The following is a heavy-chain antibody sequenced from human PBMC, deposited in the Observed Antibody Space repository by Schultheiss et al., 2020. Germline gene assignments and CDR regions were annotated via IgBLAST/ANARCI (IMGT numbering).Heavy chain of an antibody. CDR2: IYYSGST. CDR1: GGSISSGGYY. Sequence: SETLSLTCTVSGGSISSGGYYWGWIRQPPGKGLEWIGYIYYSGSTYYNPSLKSRVTISVDTSKNQFSLKLSSVTAADTAVYYCARHVPWVVAATPPSNWFDPWGQGTLVTVSS. V-gene: IGHV4-30-4*08. D-gene: IGHD2-15*01. CDR3: ARHVPWVVAATPPSNWFDP. J-gene: IGHJ5*02.